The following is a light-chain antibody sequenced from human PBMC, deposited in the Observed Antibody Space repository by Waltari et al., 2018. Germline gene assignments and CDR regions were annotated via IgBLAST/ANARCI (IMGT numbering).Light chain of an antibody. V-gene: IGKV3D-11*01. J-gene: IGKJ1*01. CDR1: QGVSSY. Sequence: VILTQSPATPSLSPGERPPLSCRASQGVSSYLAWYQKKPGQAPRLLIDGASSRATGIPDRFRGSGSGTDFTLTISSLETEDVGVYHCYQHSSGWTFGQGTKVEIK. CDR2: GAS. CDR3: YQHSSGWT.